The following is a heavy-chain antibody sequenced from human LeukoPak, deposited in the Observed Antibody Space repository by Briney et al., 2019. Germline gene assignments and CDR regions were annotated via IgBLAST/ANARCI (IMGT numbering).Heavy chain of an antibody. CDR2: IWYDGSNK. CDR3: ARDRSGYFDY. J-gene: IGHJ4*02. Sequence: PGGSLRLSCAASGFTFSSCGMHWVRQAPGKGLEWVAVIWYDGSNKYYADSVKGRFTISRDNSKNALYLQMNSLRAEDTAVYYCARDRSGYFDYWGQGTLVTVSS. D-gene: IGHD2-15*01. CDR1: GFTFSSCG. V-gene: IGHV3-33*01.